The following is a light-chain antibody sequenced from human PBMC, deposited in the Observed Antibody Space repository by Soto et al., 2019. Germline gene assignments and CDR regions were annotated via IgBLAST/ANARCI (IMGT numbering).Light chain of an antibody. CDR2: GAS. CDR1: QSFRTN. J-gene: IGKJ2*01. CDR3: HQYNNWPPYT. V-gene: IGKV3-15*01. Sequence: EIVMTQSPATLSVFPGERATLSCRASQSFRTNLAWYQQKPGQAPRLPIYGASARPTGIPARFSGSGSGTEFTLTISSLQSEDFAVYYCHQYNNWPPYTFGQGTKLEIK.